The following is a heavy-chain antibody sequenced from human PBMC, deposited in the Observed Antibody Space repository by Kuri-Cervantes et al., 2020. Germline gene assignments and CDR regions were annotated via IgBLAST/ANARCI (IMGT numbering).Heavy chain of an antibody. V-gene: IGHV1-2*02. CDR3: ARVKIARRVSTEYFQH. D-gene: IGHD6-13*01. CDR2: INPNSGGT. CDR1: GYTFTYRY. J-gene: IGHJ1*01. Sequence: ASVKVSCKASGYTFTYRYLNWVRQAPGQGLEWMGWINPNSGGTNYAQKFQGRVTMTRNTSISTAYMELSSLRSEDTAVYYCARVKIARRVSTEYFQHWGQGTLVTVSS.